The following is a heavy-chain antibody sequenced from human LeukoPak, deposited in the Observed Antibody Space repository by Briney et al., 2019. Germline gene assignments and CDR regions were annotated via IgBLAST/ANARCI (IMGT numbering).Heavy chain of an antibody. CDR3: ARTLYIAAAPGGFDY. Sequence: ASVKVSCKASGYTFTGYYMHWVRQAPGQGLEWMGWINPKNAGTNYAQKFQGRVTMTRDTSTGTVYMELSRLRSDDTAVYYCARTLYIAAAPGGFDYWGQGTLVTVSS. J-gene: IGHJ4*02. D-gene: IGHD6-13*01. V-gene: IGHV1-2*02. CDR1: GYTFTGYY. CDR2: INPKNAGT.